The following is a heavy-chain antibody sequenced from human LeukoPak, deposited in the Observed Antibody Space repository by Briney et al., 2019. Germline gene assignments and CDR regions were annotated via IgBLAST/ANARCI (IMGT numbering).Heavy chain of an antibody. CDR1: GYSISSGYY. CDR3: ARLYSYGYLDY. D-gene: IGHD5-18*01. Sequence: SETLSLTCAVSGYSISSGYYWSWIRQPPGKGLEWIGSIYHSGSTYYNPSLKSRVTISVDTSKNQFSLKLSSVTAADTAVYYCARLYSYGYLDYWGQGTLVTVSS. J-gene: IGHJ4*02. CDR2: IYHSGST. V-gene: IGHV4-38-2*01.